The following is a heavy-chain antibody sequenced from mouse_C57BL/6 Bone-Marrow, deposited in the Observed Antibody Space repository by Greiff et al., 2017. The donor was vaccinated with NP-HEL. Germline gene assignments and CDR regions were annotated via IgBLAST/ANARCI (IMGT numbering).Heavy chain of an antibody. D-gene: IGHD3-1*01. J-gene: IGHJ2*01. V-gene: IGHV1-19*01. CDR1: GYTFTDYY. Sequence: VQLQQSGPVLVKPGASVKMSCKASGYTFTDYYMNWVTQSHGKSLEWIGVINPYNGGTSYNQKFKGKATLTVDKSSSTAYMELNSLTSEDSAVYYCARSRGGFDYWGKGTTLTVSS. CDR3: ARSRGGFDY. CDR2: INPYNGGT.